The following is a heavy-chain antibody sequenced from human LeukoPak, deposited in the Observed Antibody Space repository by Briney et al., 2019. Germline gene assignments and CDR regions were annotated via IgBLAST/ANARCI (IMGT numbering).Heavy chain of an antibody. Sequence: LSETLSLTCTVSGDSISSSDYCWSWIRQPPGRGLEFVGCLYFSGSTYYNPSLNGRVTISVDTSKNQFSLNLYSMTAADTALYFCARHRSHHGWFDPWGQGTLVTVSS. V-gene: IGHV4-39*01. D-gene: IGHD2-8*01. J-gene: IGHJ5*02. CDR3: ARHRSHHGWFDP. CDR1: GDSISSSDYC. CDR2: LYFSGST.